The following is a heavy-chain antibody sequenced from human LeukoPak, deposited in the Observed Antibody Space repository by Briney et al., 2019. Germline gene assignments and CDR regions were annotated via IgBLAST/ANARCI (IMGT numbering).Heavy chain of an antibody. V-gene: IGHV4-59*01. Sequence: KTSETLSLTCTVSGGSISSYYWSWIRQPPGKGLEWLGYIYYSGSTNYNPSLKSRVTISVDTSKNRFSLKLSSVTAADTAVYYCARGGYYYGSGSYSGFGYWGQGTLVTVSS. D-gene: IGHD3-10*01. CDR3: ARGGYYYGSGSYSGFGY. J-gene: IGHJ4*02. CDR2: IYYSGST. CDR1: GGSISSYY.